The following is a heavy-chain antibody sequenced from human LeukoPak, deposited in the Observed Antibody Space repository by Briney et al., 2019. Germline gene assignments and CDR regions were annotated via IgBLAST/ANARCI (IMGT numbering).Heavy chain of an antibody. CDR2: IIPIFGTA. CDR1: GGTFISYA. V-gene: IGHV1-69*13. J-gene: IGHJ6*02. Sequence: GASVKVSCKASGGTFISYAISWVRQAPGQGLEWMGGIIPIFGTANYAQKFQGRVTITADESTSTAYMELSSLRSEDTAVYYCARARPYSSSWYYYYGMDVWGQGTTVTVSS. D-gene: IGHD6-13*01. CDR3: ARARPYSSSWYYYYGMDV.